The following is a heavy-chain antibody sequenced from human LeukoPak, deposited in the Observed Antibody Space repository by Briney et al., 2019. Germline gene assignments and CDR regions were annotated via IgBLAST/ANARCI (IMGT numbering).Heavy chain of an antibody. CDR3: AKRDGPGRPFDY. CDR1: GFSFSRYA. Sequence: PGGSLRLSCAASGFSFSRYALSWVRQAPGKALEWVSAISGSCGSTYYADSVKGRFTISRDNSKNTLYLQMNSLRAEDTAVHYCAKRDGPGRPFDYWGQGTLVTVSS. D-gene: IGHD5-24*01. J-gene: IGHJ4*02. V-gene: IGHV3-23*01. CDR2: ISGSCGST.